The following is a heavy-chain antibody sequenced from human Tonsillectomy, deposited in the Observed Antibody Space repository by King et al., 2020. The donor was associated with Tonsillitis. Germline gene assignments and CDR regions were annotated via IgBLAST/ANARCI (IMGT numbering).Heavy chain of an antibody. CDR1: GFTFSNAW. D-gene: IGHD3-22*01. J-gene: IGHJ4*02. CDR2: IKSKTDGGTT. V-gene: IGHV3-15*01. Sequence: VQLVESGGGLVKPGGSLRLSCAVSGFTFSNAWMNWVRQAPGKGLEWVGRIKSKTDGGTTDYAAPVQSRLTMSTDDSKNLLYLKMNSLRTEDTAVYYCTTYRDQYYGSSRLDHRGQGTLVTVSS. CDR3: TTYRDQYYGSSRLDH.